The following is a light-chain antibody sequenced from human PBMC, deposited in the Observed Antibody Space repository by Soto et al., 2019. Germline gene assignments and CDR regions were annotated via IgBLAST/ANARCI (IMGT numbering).Light chain of an antibody. J-gene: IGKJ3*01. CDR1: QSVGSN. Sequence: ERVMTQSPATLSVSPGERATLSCRASQSVGSNLAWYQQKPGQAPRLLIFGASSRATGVPDRFSGSGSGTEFTLTINSLQSEDFAVYFCQQYENVPLTVGPGAKVDIK. CDR3: QQYENVPLT. CDR2: GAS. V-gene: IGKV3-15*01.